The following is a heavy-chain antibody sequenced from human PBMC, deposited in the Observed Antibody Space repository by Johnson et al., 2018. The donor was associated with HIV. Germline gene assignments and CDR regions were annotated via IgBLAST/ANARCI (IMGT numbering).Heavy chain of an antibody. CDR3: ARGRPATWGSHDAFDI. J-gene: IGHJ3*02. D-gene: IGHD5-12*01. CDR2: VSYDGSNK. CDR1: GFTFNSYT. V-gene: IGHV3-30*04. Sequence: QVQLVESGGGVVQPGRSLRLSCAASGFTFNSYTMHWVRQAPGKGLEWVAVVSYDGSNKYYADSVKGRFTISRDNSKNTLYLQMNSLRAEDTAVYYCARGRPATWGSHDAFDIWGQGTMVTVSS.